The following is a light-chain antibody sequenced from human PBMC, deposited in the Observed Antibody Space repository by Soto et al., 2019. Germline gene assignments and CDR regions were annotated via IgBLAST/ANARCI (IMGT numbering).Light chain of an antibody. CDR3: QQFGSSPPAFT. V-gene: IGKV3-20*01. Sequence: ESMLTQSPGTLSLSPGERATLSCRASQSVSSRYLNWYQHKPGQAPRLLIYGASIRATGIPDRFSGSGSGTDFTLTISRLEPVDFAVYYCQQFGSSPPAFTFGQGTKLEI. J-gene: IGKJ2*01. CDR1: QSVSSRY. CDR2: GAS.